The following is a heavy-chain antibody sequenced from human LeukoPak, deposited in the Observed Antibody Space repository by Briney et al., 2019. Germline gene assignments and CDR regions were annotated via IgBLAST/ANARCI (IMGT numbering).Heavy chain of an antibody. J-gene: IGHJ1*01. CDR2: INIDGSTT. CDR3: ARSCSSTSCQIED. CDR1: GFTFSSYW. Sequence: PGGSLRLSCAASGFTFSSYWMHWVRQAPGKGLVWVSRINIDGSTTRYADSVKGRFTISRDNAKNTLYLQMNSLRAEDTAVYYCARSCSSTSCQIEDWGQGTLVTVSS. D-gene: IGHD2-2*01. V-gene: IGHV3-74*01.